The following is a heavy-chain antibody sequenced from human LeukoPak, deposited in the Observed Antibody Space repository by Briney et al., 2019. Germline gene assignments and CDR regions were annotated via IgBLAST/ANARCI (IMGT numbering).Heavy chain of an antibody. D-gene: IGHD6-6*01. CDR3: ARSPRSIAGFYYYYYMDV. J-gene: IGHJ6*03. CDR1: GFTFSSYS. V-gene: IGHV3-21*01. CDR2: ISSSSSYI. Sequence: GGSLRLSCAASGFTFSSYSMNWVRQAPGKGLEWVSSISSSSSYIYYADSVKGRFTISRDNAKNSLYLQMNSLRAEDTAVYYCARSPRSIAGFYYYYYMDVWGKGTTVTISS.